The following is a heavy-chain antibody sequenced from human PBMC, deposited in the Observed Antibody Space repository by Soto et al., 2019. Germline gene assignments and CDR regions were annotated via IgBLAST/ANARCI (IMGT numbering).Heavy chain of an antibody. J-gene: IGHJ5*02. CDR2: IYYSGST. CDR1: GGSISSSSYY. D-gene: IGHD1-26*01. CDR3: ARSSGTFNWFDP. V-gene: IGHV4-39*07. Sequence: PSETLSLTCTVSGGSISSSSYYWGWIRQPPGKGLEWIGSIYYSGSTLYNPSLKSRVTISIDRSKNQFSLNLNSVTAADTAVYYCARSSGTFNWFDPWGQGTLVTVSS.